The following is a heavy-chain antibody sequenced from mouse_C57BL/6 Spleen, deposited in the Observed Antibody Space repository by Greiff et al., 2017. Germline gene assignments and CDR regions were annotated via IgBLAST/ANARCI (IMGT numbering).Heavy chain of an antibody. D-gene: IGHD3-3*01. J-gene: IGHJ3*01. CDR3: AREAGRVFAY. Sequence: VQLQQSGAELVKPGASVKISCKASGYAFRSSWMTWVKQRPGKGLEWIGQIYPGDGDTNYTGKFKGKATLTADKSSSTAYMQLSSRTSEDSAVYFCAREAGRVFAYWGQGTLVTVAA. V-gene: IGHV1-80*01. CDR2: IYPGDGDT. CDR1: GYAFRSSW.